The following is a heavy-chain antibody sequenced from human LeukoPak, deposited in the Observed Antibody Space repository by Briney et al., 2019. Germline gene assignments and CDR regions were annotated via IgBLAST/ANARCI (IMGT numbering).Heavy chain of an antibody. J-gene: IGHJ4*02. CDR2: ISGSGGST. Sequence: SGGSLRLSCAASGFTFSSYAMSWVRQAPGKGLEWVSAISGSGGSTYYADSVKGRFTISRDNSKNTLYLQMNSLRAEDTAIYYCAKSQITTVTTRGYYIDYWGQGTLVTVSS. CDR3: AKSQITTVTTRGYYIDY. CDR1: GFTFSSYA. V-gene: IGHV3-23*01. D-gene: IGHD4-17*01.